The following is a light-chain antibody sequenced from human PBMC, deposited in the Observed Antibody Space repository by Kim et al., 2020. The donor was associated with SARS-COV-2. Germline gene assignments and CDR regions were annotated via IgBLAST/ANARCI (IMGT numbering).Light chain of an antibody. Sequence: EIVLTQSPGTLSLSPGEKATLSCRASQSVSSSYLAWYQQTPGQAPRLLIYGASSRATDFTVTISRLEPEDFAVYYCQQYGGSPWTFG. J-gene: IGKJ1*01. V-gene: IGKV3-20*01. CDR3: QQYGGSPWT. CDR2: GAS. CDR1: QSVSSSY.